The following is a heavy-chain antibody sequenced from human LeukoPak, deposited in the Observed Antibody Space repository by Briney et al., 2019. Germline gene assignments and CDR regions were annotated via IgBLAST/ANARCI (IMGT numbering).Heavy chain of an antibody. J-gene: IGHJ5*02. CDR1: GGSISSSSSY. CDR3: ARNFTSTARKWLFQGWFDP. V-gene: IGHV4-39*07. CDR2: IFYSGST. D-gene: IGHD3-22*01. Sequence: PSETLRLTCTVSGGSISSSSSYWGWIRQPPGKGLEWIGSIFYSGSTYYNPSLKSRVTISVDTSKNQFSLKLTSVTAADTAVYFCARNFTSTARKWLFQGWFDPWGQGTLVTVSS.